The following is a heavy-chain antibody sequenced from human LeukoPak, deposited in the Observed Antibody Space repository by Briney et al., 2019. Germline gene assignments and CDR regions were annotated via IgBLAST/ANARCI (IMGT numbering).Heavy chain of an antibody. Sequence: SETLSLTCTVSGGSISSYYWSWIRQPPGKGLEWIWYIYYSGSTNYNPSLKSRVTISVAKTKNQFSLKLSSVTAADTAVYYCARISNSGYDSRGAFDIWGQGTMVTLSS. CDR3: ARISNSGYDSRGAFDI. CDR1: GGSISSYY. V-gene: IGHV4-59*01. CDR2: IYYSGST. J-gene: IGHJ3*02. D-gene: IGHD3-22*01.